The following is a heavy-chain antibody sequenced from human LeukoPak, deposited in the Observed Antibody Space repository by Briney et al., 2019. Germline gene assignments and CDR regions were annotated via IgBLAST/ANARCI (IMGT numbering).Heavy chain of an antibody. CDR2: MNQRGSM. CDR1: GASFTGYY. D-gene: IGHD1-7*01. Sequence: SETLSLTCDVYGASFTGYYWSWIRQSPGKGLEWIGEMNQRGSMSYNPSLKSRVTISVDRSKNQFSLKLSSVTAADTAVYYCARELELRYWGQGTLVTVSS. J-gene: IGHJ4*02. V-gene: IGHV4-34*01. CDR3: ARELELRY.